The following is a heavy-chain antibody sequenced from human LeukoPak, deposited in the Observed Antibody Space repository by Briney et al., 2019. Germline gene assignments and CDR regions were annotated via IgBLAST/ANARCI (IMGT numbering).Heavy chain of an antibody. Sequence: PGGSLRLSCAASGFSFSSYNMHWVRQAPGKGLEWVSYISSIRSTIYYADSVKGRFTISRDNAKNSLYLQMNSLRAEDTAVYYCARDPGSHNSSGWYDYWGQGTLVTVSP. J-gene: IGHJ4*02. CDR1: GFSFSSYN. CDR3: ARDPGSHNSSGWYDY. CDR2: ISSIRSTI. D-gene: IGHD6-19*01. V-gene: IGHV3-48*01.